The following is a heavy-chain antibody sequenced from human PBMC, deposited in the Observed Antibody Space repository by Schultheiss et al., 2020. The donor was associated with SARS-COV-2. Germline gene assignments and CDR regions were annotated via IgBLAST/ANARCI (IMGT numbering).Heavy chain of an antibody. CDR3: ASQYSSSWSHYYYYGMDV. Sequence: SETLSLTCTVSGGSISSGGYYWSWIRQHPGKGLEWIGEINHSGSTNYNPSLKSRVTISVDTSKNQFSLKLSSVTAADTAVYYCASQYSSSWSHYYYYGMDVWGQGTTVTVSS. V-gene: IGHV4-39*07. CDR2: INHSGST. J-gene: IGHJ6*02. CDR1: GGSISSGGYY. D-gene: IGHD6-13*01.